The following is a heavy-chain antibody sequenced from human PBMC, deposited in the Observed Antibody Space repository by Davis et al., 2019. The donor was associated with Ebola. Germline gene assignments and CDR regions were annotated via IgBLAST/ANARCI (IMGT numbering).Heavy chain of an antibody. CDR3: ARDGDIVVVPDWYYFDY. Sequence: GESLKISCAASGFTFNSYSMNWVRQAPGKGLEWVSSISSSSSYIYYAGSVKGRFTISRDNAKNSLYLQMNSLRAEDTAVYYCARDGDIVVVPDWYYFDYWGQGTLVTVSS. J-gene: IGHJ4*02. D-gene: IGHD2-2*01. CDR1: GFTFNSYS. V-gene: IGHV3-21*01. CDR2: ISSSSSYI.